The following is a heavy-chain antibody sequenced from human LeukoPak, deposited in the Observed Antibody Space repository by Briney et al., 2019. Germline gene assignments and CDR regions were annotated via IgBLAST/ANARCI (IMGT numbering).Heavy chain of an antibody. CDR3: ARDLVTVTKGFDI. D-gene: IGHD4-17*01. Sequence: SETLSLTCTVSGYSISSGYYWGWVRQPPGKGLEWIGSLYHSGSPYSNPSLKSRVTISIDTSKNQFSLKLSSVTAADTAVYYCARDLVTVTKGFDIWGQGTMVSVSS. CDR1: GYSISSGYY. V-gene: IGHV4-38-2*02. J-gene: IGHJ3*02. CDR2: LYHSGSP.